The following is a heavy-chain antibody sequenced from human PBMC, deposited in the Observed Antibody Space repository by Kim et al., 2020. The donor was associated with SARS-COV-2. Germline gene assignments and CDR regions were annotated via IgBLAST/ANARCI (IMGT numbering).Heavy chain of an antibody. Sequence: GGSLRLSCAASGFTFSSSAMSWVRQAPWKGMGGVSAISGSGGSTYYADSVKGRFTISRDNSKNTMYLQMNSLRAEDTAVYYCAKIMGSGYYTHYYYYGMDVWGQGYTVTVSS. CDR3: AKIMGSGYYTHYYYYGMDV. V-gene: IGHV3-23*01. D-gene: IGHD3-3*01. CDR2: ISGSGGST. CDR1: GFTFSSSA. J-gene: IGHJ6*02.